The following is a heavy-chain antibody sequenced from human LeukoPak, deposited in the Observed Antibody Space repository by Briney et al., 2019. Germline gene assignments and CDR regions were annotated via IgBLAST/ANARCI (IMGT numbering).Heavy chain of an antibody. D-gene: IGHD3-22*01. Sequence: GGSLRLSCAASGFTFSSYWMSWVRQAPGKGLEWVANIKQDGSEKYYVDSVKGRFTISRDNAKNSLYLQMNSLRAEDTAVYYCARGLYYYDSSGYYYYWGQGTLVTVSS. CDR1: GFTFSSYW. CDR3: ARGLYYYDSSGYYYY. J-gene: IGHJ4*02. CDR2: IKQDGSEK. V-gene: IGHV3-7*03.